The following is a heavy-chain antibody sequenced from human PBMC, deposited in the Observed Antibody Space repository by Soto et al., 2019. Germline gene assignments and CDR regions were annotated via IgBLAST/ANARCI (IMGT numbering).Heavy chain of an antibody. V-gene: IGHV4-59*01. Sequence: SETLSLTCTFSGGSISSYYWSWIRQPPGKGLEWIGYIYYSGSTNYNPSLKSRVTISVDTSKNQFSLKLSSVTAADTAVYYCAKTYYDFWSGPKVYYMDVWGKGTTVTVSS. CDR3: AKTYYDFWSGPKVYYMDV. D-gene: IGHD3-3*01. CDR1: GGSISSYY. J-gene: IGHJ6*03. CDR2: IYYSGST.